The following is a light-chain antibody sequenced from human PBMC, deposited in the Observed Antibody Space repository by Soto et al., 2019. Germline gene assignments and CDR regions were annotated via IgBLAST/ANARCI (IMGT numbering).Light chain of an antibody. J-gene: IGLJ2*01. CDR2: DVT. CDR3: SSYAGSSIPVA. CDR1: SSDVGGYNF. V-gene: IGLV2-8*01. Sequence: QSVLTQPPSASGSPGQSVTISCTGASSDVGGYNFVSWYQHHPGKAPRLMIYDVTQRPSGVPARFSGSKSGNTASLTVSGLQVDDEAYYYCSSYAGSSIPVAFGGGTKVTVL.